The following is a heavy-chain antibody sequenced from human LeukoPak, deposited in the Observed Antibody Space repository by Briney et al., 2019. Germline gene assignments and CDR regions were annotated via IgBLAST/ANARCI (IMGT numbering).Heavy chain of an antibody. J-gene: IGHJ4*02. CDR1: GFTFSSYG. Sequence: GGSLRLSCAASGFTFSSYGMHWVRQAPGKGLEWVAIIWYDGSNEYYVDSVRGRFTISRDNSRNTLYLQMNSLRAEDTAVYYCARDRGTNGINDRGYFDYWGQGTLVTVSS. CDR3: ARDRGTNGINDRGYFDY. V-gene: IGHV3-33*01. D-gene: IGHD1-1*01. CDR2: IWYDGSNE.